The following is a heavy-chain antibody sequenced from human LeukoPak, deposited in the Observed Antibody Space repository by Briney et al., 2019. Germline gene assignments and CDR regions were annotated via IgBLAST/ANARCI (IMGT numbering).Heavy chain of an antibody. Sequence: ASVKVSCKASGGAFSSYAIRWVREAPGQGLEWMAGIIPIFGTANYAQKFQGRVTITADESTSTAYMELSSLRSEDTAVYYCARVPRLLWLTHFDYWGQGTLVTVSS. CDR1: GGAFSSYA. J-gene: IGHJ4*02. CDR2: IIPIFGTA. V-gene: IGHV1-69*01. CDR3: ARVPRLLWLTHFDY. D-gene: IGHD3-10*01.